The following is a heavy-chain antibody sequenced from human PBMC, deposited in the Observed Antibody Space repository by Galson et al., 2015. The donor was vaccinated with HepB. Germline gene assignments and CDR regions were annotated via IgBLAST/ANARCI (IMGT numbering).Heavy chain of an antibody. J-gene: IGHJ4*02. V-gene: IGHV3-11*06. CDR3: ARVSHTDYGGNWGYFDY. CDR1: GFTFSDYY. CDR2: ISSSSSYT. Sequence: SLRLSCAASGFTFSDYYMSWIRQAPGKGLEWVSYISSSSSYTNYADSVKGRFTISRDNAKNSLYLQMNSLRAEDTAVYYCARVSHTDYGGNWGYFDYWGQGTLVTVSS. D-gene: IGHD4-23*01.